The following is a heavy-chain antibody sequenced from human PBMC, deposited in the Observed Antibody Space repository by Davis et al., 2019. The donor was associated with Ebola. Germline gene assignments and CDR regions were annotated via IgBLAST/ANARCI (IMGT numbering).Heavy chain of an antibody. CDR3: AKQSYSSSRYFDF. Sequence: GGSLRLSCAASGFTFSSYAMSWVRQAPGKGLEWISVISWNSGSKAYSDSVKGRFTISRDNAANSLYLQMNSLRPEDTALYYCAKQSYSSSRYFDFWGQGTLVTVSS. V-gene: IGHV3-9*01. D-gene: IGHD6-13*01. CDR2: ISWNSGSK. J-gene: IGHJ4*02. CDR1: GFTFSSYA.